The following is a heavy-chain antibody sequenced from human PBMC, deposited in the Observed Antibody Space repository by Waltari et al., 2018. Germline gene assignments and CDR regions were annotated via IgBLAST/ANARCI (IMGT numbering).Heavy chain of an antibody. CDR3: ARDGYNWIAFDV. D-gene: IGHD5-12*01. J-gene: IGHJ4*02. V-gene: IGHV3-23*01. CDR2: ISGTGSNT. Sequence: EAQLWESGGGLVQPGGSLRVSCGASGVTGSSYAMSWVRQAPGKGLEWVSEISGTGSNTYYADSVKGRFTISKDNSKNILYLQMDSLRAEDTAVYYCARDGYNWIAFDVWGQGVLVTVSS. CDR1: GVTGSSYA.